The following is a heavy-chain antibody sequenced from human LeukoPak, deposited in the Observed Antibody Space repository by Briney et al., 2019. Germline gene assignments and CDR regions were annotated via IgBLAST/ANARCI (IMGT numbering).Heavy chain of an antibody. D-gene: IGHD3-9*01. V-gene: IGHV1-18*01. CDR3: ARASGGLRYFDWFRKGGPMNFDY. CDR1: GYTFTSYG. CDR2: ISAYNGNT. Sequence: ASVKVSCKASGYTFTSYGISWVRQAPGQGLEWMGWISAYNGNTNYAQKLQGRVTMTTDTSTSTAYMELWSLRSDDTAVYYCARASGGLRYFDWFRKGGPMNFDYWGQGTLVTVSS. J-gene: IGHJ4*02.